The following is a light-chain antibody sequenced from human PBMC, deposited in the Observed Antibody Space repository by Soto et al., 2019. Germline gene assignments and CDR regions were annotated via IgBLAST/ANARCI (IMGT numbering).Light chain of an antibody. J-gene: IGKJ1*01. CDR2: AAS. V-gene: IGKV1-39*01. Sequence: DIQMTQSPSSLSASVGDRVILTCRASQTIRTSLNWYQQKPGKAPKLRIYAASTLHSGVPSRFSGSGSGTDFTLSISNLQPEDFATNFCQQTYATPPTFGQGTKVEI. CDR1: QTIRTS. CDR3: QQTYATPPT.